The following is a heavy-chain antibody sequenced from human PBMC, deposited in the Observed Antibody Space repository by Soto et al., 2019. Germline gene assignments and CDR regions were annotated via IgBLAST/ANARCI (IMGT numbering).Heavy chain of an antibody. J-gene: IGHJ4*02. Sequence: ASVKVSCKASGYTFTSYGISWVRQAPGQVLEWMGWISACNGNTNYAQKLQGRVTMTTDTSTSTAYMELRSLRSDDTAVYYCAKGPEAYYDILTGHPGWLRVYYWGQGTLVTVSS. D-gene: IGHD3-9*01. CDR3: AKGPEAYYDILTGHPGWLRVYY. CDR1: GYTFTSYG. CDR2: ISACNGNT. V-gene: IGHV1-18*04.